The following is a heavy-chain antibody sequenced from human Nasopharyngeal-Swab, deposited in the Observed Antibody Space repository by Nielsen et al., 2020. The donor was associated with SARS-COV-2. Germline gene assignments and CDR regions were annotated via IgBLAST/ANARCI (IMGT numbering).Heavy chain of an antibody. CDR3: ARTSLGAVAVPTWDY. Sequence: SGPTLVKPTQTLTLTCTFSGFSLSTRDVNVAWIRQPPGKALEWLALIRWNDDTHYSTSLKTRLTISKDTSKNQVVLTMTNMDPVDTATYYCARTSLGAVAVPTWDYWGQGTLVTVSS. CDR1: GFSLSTRDVN. CDR2: IRWNDDT. J-gene: IGHJ4*02. D-gene: IGHD6-19*01. V-gene: IGHV2-5*01.